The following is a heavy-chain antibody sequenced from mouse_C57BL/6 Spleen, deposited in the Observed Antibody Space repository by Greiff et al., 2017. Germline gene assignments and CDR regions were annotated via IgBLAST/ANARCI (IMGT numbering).Heavy chain of an antibody. V-gene: IGHV1-80*01. CDR1: GYAFSSYW. Sequence: VQLQQSGAELVKPGASVKISCKAAGYAFSSYWMNWVKQRPGKGLEWIGQIYPGDGDTNYNGKFKGKATLTADKSSSTAYMQLSSLTSEDSAVYLVERGGGGYFAMEGWGKETSATASS. J-gene: IGHJ4*01. CDR3: ERGGGGYFAMEG. D-gene: IGHD1-1*02. CDR2: IYPGDGDT.